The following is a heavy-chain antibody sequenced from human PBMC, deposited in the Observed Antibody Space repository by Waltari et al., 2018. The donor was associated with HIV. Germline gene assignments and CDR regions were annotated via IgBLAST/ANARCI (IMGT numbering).Heavy chain of an antibody. Sequence: QVQLQESGPGLVKPSQTLSLTCTVSGGSITSGSYYWIWIRQPAGKGLEWIGRVYISGRANYNPALRSRVTMSLDTSKNQFSLKLSSVTAADTAVYYCARGLDILTGYYHWFSDLWGRGTLVTVSS. J-gene: IGHJ2*01. CDR1: GGSITSGSYY. D-gene: IGHD3-9*01. CDR2: VYISGRA. V-gene: IGHV4-61*02. CDR3: ARGLDILTGYYHWFSDL.